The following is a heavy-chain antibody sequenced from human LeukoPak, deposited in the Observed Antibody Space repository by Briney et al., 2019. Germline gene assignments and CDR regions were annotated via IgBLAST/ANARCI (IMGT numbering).Heavy chain of an antibody. J-gene: IGHJ5*02. D-gene: IGHD3-10*01. V-gene: IGHV4-4*07. CDR3: ARGIYYYGSGRGVNWFDP. CDR2: IYTSGST. CDR1: GGSISSYY. Sequence: SETLSLTCTVSGGSISSYYWSWIRQPAGKGLEWIGRIYTSGSTNYNPSLKSRVTMSVDTSKNQFSLKLSSEAAAETAVYYCARGIYYYGSGRGVNWFDPWGQGTLVTVSS.